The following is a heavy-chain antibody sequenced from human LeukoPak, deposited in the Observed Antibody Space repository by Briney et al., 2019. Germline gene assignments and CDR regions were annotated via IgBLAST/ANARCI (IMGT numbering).Heavy chain of an antibody. J-gene: IGHJ4*02. D-gene: IGHD6-6*01. V-gene: IGHV1-58*02. CDR1: GFTFTSSA. CDR2: IVVGSGNT. Sequence: SVKVSCKASGFTFTSSAMQWVRQARGQRLEWIGWIVVGSGNTNYAQKFQERVTITRDMSTSTAYMELSSLRSEDTAVYYCAAFHIAARPKYYFDYWGQGTLVTVSS. CDR3: AAFHIAARPKYYFDY.